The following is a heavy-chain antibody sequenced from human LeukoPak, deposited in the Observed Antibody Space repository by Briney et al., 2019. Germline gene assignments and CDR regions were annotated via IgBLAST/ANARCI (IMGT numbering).Heavy chain of an antibody. CDR3: AKNRGYMDV. Sequence: GGSLRLSCAASGFTFSSHGLRWVRQAPGKGLEWVAFIRYDGNNKHYADSVKGRFTISRDNSKNTLYLQMNSLRAEDTAVYYCAKNRGYMDVWGKGTTVTVSS. D-gene: IGHD3-10*01. CDR2: IRYDGNNK. CDR1: GFTFSSHG. J-gene: IGHJ6*03. V-gene: IGHV3-30*02.